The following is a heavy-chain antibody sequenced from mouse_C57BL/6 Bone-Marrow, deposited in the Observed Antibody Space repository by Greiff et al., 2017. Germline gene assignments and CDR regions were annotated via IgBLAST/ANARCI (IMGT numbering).Heavy chain of an antibody. CDR3: AREGWFQDY. CDR1: GYTFTSYW. CDR2: IDPSDSYT. J-gene: IGHJ2*01. Sequence: VQLQQPGAELVRPGTSVKLSCKASGYTFTSYWMHWVKQRPGQGLEWIGVIDPSDSYTNYNQKFKGKATLTVDTSSSTAYMQLSSLTSEDSAVYYCAREGWFQDYWGQGTTLTVSS. V-gene: IGHV1-59*01. D-gene: IGHD2-3*01.